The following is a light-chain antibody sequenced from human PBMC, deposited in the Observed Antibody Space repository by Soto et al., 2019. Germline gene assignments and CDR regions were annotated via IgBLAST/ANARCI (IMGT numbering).Light chain of an antibody. J-gene: IGKJ1*01. CDR1: QSVSSY. CDR3: QQRSSWPWT. Sequence: EIVLTQSPGTLSLSPGERATLSCRASQSVSSYLAWYQQKPGQAPRPLIYDASNRATGIPARFSGSGSGTDFTLTISSLEPEDFAVYYCQQRSSWPWTFGQGTKVDIK. CDR2: DAS. V-gene: IGKV3-11*01.